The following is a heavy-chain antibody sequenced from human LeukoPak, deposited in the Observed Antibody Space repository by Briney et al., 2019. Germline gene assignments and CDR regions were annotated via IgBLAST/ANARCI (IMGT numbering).Heavy chain of an antibody. CDR1: GFTFSSYA. J-gene: IGHJ6*03. Sequence: GGSLRLSCAASGFTFSSYAMSWVRQSPGKGLEWVSAISGSGGSTYYADSVKGRFTISRDNSKNTLYLQMNSLRAEDTAVYYCAGRFLEWSPTYYYYYYMDVWGKGTTVTVSS. V-gene: IGHV3-23*01. CDR3: AGRFLEWSPTYYYYYYMDV. CDR2: ISGSGGST. D-gene: IGHD3-3*01.